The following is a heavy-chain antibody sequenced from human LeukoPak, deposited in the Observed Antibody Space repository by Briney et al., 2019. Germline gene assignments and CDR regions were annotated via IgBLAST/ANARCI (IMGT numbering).Heavy chain of an antibody. J-gene: IGHJ4*02. V-gene: IGHV3-21*01. CDR1: GFTFSSYS. CDR2: ISSSSNYI. Sequence: GGSLRLSCAASGFTFSSYSMNWVRQAPGKGLEWVSSISSSSNYIYYADSVKGRFTISRDNAKNSLYLQMNSLRAEDTAVYYCARDAGVGSYLYWGQGTLVTVSS. D-gene: IGHD1-26*01. CDR3: ARDAGVGSYLY.